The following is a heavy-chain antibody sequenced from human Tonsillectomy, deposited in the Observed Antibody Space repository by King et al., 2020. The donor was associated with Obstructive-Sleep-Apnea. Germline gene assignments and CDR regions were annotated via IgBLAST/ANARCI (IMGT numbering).Heavy chain of an antibody. J-gene: IGHJ4*02. CDR3: AKGHDGSFYRAFDY. D-gene: IGHD2-2*01. Sequence: VQLVESGGGVVQPGRSLRLPCVASGFTFSSYAMNWVRQAPGKGLEWVAFMSYDGSFECYADSVKGRFTISRDNSEKTLYLQMNSLRDEDTAFYYCAKGHDGSFYRAFDYWGQGTLVTVSS. V-gene: IGHV3-30*04. CDR2: MSYDGSFE. CDR1: GFTFSSYA.